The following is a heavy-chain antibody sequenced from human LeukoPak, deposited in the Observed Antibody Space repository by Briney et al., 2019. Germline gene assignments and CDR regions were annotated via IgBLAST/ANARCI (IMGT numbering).Heavy chain of an antibody. J-gene: IGHJ4*02. Sequence: GGSLRLSCAASGFTFSSYAMSWVRQAPGKGLVWVSRINSGGSGTSYAASVEGRFTISRDNAKNTLYLQMNSLRVEDTAVYYCATSLGPLTEYWGQGTLVTVSS. D-gene: IGHD7-27*01. CDR1: GFTFSSYA. V-gene: IGHV3-74*01. CDR2: INSGGSGT. CDR3: ATSLGPLTEY.